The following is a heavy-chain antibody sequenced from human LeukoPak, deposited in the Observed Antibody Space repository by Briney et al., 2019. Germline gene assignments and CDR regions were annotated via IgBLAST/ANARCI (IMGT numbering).Heavy chain of an antibody. Sequence: SETLSLTCTVSGGSISSYYWSWIRQPPGKGLEGFGYIYYSGSTNSNPSLKSRVTISVDTSKNKFSLTLSSVTAAATAVYYCARGDGVRGVIVSSYFDYWGQGTLVTVSS. V-gene: IGHV4-59*01. CDR2: IYYSGST. D-gene: IGHD3-10*01. J-gene: IGHJ4*02. CDR1: GGSISSYY. CDR3: ARGDGVRGVIVSSYFDY.